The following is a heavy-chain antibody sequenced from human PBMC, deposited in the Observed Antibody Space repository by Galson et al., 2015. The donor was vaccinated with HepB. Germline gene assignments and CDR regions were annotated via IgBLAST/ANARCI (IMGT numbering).Heavy chain of an antibody. CDR3: ARQNVEYYGSGMDV. V-gene: IGHV4-31*03. CDR2: IYYSGST. Sequence: TLSLTCTVSGGSISSGGYYWSWIRQHPGKGLEWIGYIYYSGSTYYNPSLKSRVTISVDTSKNQFSLKLSSVTAADTAVYYCARQNVEYYGSGMDVWGQGTTVTVSS. CDR1: GGSISSGGYY. D-gene: IGHD3-10*01. J-gene: IGHJ6*02.